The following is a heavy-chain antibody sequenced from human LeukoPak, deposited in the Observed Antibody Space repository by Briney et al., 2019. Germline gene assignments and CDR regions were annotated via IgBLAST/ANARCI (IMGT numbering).Heavy chain of an antibody. V-gene: IGHV4-34*01. CDR1: GGSFSGYY. D-gene: IGHD2-2*01. CDR2: INHSGST. Sequence: SETLSLTCAVYGGSFSGYYWSWIRQPPGKGLEWIGEINHSGSTNYNPSLKSRVTISVDTSKNQFSLKLSSVTAADTAVYYCARGAPRSSWDIVVVPAAYFDYWGQGTLVTVSS. CDR3: ARGAPRSSWDIVVVPAAYFDY. J-gene: IGHJ4*02.